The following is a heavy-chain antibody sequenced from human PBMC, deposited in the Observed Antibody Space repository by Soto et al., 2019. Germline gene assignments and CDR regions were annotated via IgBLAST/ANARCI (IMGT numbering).Heavy chain of an antibody. CDR1: GDSVSSNSTA. Sequence: KQSQTLSLTCAISGDSVSSNSTAWNWIRQSPSGGLEWLGRTYYRSKWYTDYAVSVKSRITINPDTSKNQFSLQLNSVTPEDTAVYYCTRGGHFSYWGQGTLVTVSS. CDR3: TRGGHFSY. J-gene: IGHJ4*02. D-gene: IGHD3-3*02. CDR2: TYYRSKWYT. V-gene: IGHV6-1*01.